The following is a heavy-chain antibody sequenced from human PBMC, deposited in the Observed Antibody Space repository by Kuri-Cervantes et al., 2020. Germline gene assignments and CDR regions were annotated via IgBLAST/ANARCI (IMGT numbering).Heavy chain of an antibody. J-gene: IGHJ5*02. CDR2: ISYEGSIK. Sequence: GESLKISCAASGFTFSSYAMSWVRQAPGKGLEWVAIISYEGSIKYYADSVKGRFTISKDNSKNTLFLQMNSLRAEDTAVYYCAGASSGYYGWFPPWGQGTLVTVSS. CDR1: GFTFSSYA. D-gene: IGHD3-22*01. V-gene: IGHV3-30*03. CDR3: AGASSGYYGWFPP.